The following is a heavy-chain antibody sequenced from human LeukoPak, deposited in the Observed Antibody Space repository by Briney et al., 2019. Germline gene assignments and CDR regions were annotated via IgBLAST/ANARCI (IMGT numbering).Heavy chain of an antibody. J-gene: IGHJ6*02. D-gene: IGHD3-10*01. Sequence: ASETLSLTCAVYGGSFSGYYWSWIRPPPGKGLEWIGEINHSGSTNYNPSLKSRVTISVDTSKNQFSLKLSSVTAADTAVYYCARVLTYYYGSGSYYNVDYYYGMDVWGQGTTVTVSS. CDR1: GGSFSGYY. CDR2: INHSGST. V-gene: IGHV4-34*01. CDR3: ARVLTYYYGSGSYYNVDYYYGMDV.